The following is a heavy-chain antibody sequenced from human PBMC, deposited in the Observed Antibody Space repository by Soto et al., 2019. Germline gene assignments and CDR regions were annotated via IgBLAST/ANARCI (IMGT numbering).Heavy chain of an antibody. J-gene: IGHJ4*02. V-gene: IGHV5-51*01. CDR3: ARRGSGYGIAAKSFDY. D-gene: IGHD6-13*01. CDR2: IYPGDSDT. CDR1: GYSFTSYW. Sequence: PGESLKISCKGSGYSFTSYWIGWVRQMPGKGLEWMGIIYPGDSDTRYSPSFQGQVTISADKSISTAYLQWSSLKASDTAMYYCARRGSGYGIAAKSFDYWGQGTLVTVSS.